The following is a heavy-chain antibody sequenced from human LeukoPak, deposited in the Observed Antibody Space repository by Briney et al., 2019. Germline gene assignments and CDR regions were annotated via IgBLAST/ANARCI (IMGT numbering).Heavy chain of an antibody. CDR3: ARDAGGVLIHLTPFDY. Sequence: GGSLRLSCAASGFTFSQYWMSWVRQAPGKGREGVANIKHDGSEKHYVDSVKGRFSISRDNTENSLFLQISSLRGEDSAVYYCARDAGGVLIHLTPFDYWGQGTLVTVSS. CDR2: IKHDGSEK. D-gene: IGHD3-16*01. CDR1: GFTFSQYW. J-gene: IGHJ4*02. V-gene: IGHV3-7*01.